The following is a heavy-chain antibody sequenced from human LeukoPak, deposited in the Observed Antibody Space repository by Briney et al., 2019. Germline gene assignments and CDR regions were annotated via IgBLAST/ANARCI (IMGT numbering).Heavy chain of an antibody. CDR2: ISGSGGST. J-gene: IGHJ4*02. Sequence: GGALRLSCADSGFTFSSYAMSWVRQAPGKGLEWVSAISGSGGSTYYADFVKGRFTISRDNSKNTLYLQMSSLRAEDTAVYYCASPFGYSSSWYDDYWGQGTLVTVSS. CDR1: GFTFSSYA. D-gene: IGHD6-13*01. CDR3: ASPFGYSSSWYDDY. V-gene: IGHV3-23*01.